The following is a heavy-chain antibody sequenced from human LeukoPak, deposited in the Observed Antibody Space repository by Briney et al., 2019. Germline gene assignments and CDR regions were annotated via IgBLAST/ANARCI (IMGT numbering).Heavy chain of an antibody. V-gene: IGHV4-61*02. Sequence: TLSLNCTVSGGSISSGSYYWTWIRQPAGKGLEWIGRIYTSGSTNYNPSLKSRVTISVHKSNNQFSLRLRSVPAADTAVYYCARATGGGSYAYFQHWGQGILVPVSS. J-gene: IGHJ1*01. CDR1: GGSISSGSYY. D-gene: IGHD1-26*01. CDR3: ARATGGGSYAYFQH. CDR2: IYTSGST.